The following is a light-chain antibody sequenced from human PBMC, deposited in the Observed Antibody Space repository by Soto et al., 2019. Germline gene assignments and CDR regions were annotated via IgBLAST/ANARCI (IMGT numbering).Light chain of an antibody. CDR1: QSISNW. J-gene: IGKJ2*01. V-gene: IGKV1-5*01. CDR3: QQYTTYSYT. Sequence: DIQMTQSPSTLSASVGDRVTITCRASQSISNWLAWYQQRPGKAPKLLIYDASTLESWVPSRFSGSGSGTEFTLTISGLRPNDFATYCCQQYTTYSYTFGQGTKLEIK. CDR2: DAS.